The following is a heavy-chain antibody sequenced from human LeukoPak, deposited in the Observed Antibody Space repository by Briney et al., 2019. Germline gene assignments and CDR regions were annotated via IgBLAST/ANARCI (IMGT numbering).Heavy chain of an antibody. J-gene: IGHJ5*02. CDR3: ARVNFWSGYYDPSSDWFDP. CDR1: GGSISSGDYY. V-gene: IGHV4-30-4*08. CDR2: IYYSGST. Sequence: SETLSLTCTVSGGSISSGDYYWSWIRQPPGKGLEWIGYIYYSGSTYYNPSLKSRVTISEDTSKNQFSLKLSSVTAADTAVYYCARVNFWSGYYDPSSDWFDPWGQGTLVTVSS. D-gene: IGHD3-3*01.